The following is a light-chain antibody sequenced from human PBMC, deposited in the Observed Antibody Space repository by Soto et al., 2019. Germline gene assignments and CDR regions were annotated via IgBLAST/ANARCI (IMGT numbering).Light chain of an antibody. CDR1: SSDVGGYNY. CDR2: EVN. CDR3: SSYGGYNNVV. Sequence: SALTQPPSASGSPGQSVTISCTGTSSDVGGYNYVSWFQQHPGKVPKLIIHEVNQRPSGVPDRFSGSKSGNTASLTVSGLQAEDEGTYYCSSYGGYNNVVFGTGTKLTVL. J-gene: IGLJ1*01. V-gene: IGLV2-8*01.